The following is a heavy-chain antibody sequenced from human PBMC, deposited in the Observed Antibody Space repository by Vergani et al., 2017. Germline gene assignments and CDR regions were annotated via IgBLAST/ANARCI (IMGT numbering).Heavy chain of an antibody. D-gene: IGHD2/OR15-2a*01. V-gene: IGHV4-39*01. CDR3: ARHSTISTVLYAFDI. CDR1: GGSISSSSYY. CDR2: IYYSGST. Sequence: QVQLQESGPGLVKPSETLSLTCTVSGGSISSSSYYWGWIRQPPGKGLEWIGSIYYSGSTYYNPSLKSRVTISVDTSKNQFSLRLSSVTAADTAVYSCARHSTISTVLYAFDIWGQGTMVTVSS. J-gene: IGHJ3*02.